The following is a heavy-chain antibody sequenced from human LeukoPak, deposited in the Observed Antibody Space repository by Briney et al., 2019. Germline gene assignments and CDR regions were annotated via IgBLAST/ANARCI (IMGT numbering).Heavy chain of an antibody. J-gene: IGHJ4*02. CDR1: GFTFSSYA. V-gene: IGHV3-64*02. CDR2: ISTNGGST. CDR3: ARGGGRNTAVVWALDY. D-gene: IGHD5-18*01. Sequence: GGSLRLSCAASGFTFSSYAMHWVRQAPGKGLEYVSGISTNGGSTYYADSVKGRFTISRDNSKNTLFLQMGSLRDEDMAVYYCARGGGRNTAVVWALDYWGQGTLVTVSS.